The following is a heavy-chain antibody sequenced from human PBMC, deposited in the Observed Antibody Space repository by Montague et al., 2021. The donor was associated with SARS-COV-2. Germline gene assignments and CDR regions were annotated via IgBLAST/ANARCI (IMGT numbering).Heavy chain of an antibody. CDR1: GGFISSTNYY. V-gene: IGHV4-39*01. J-gene: IGHJ4*02. CDR2: INYSGTT. Sequence: SETLSLTCTVSGGFISSTNYYWGLIRQPPGKGLEWIGSINYSGTTHYXXXLKSRVTMSVDTSKSLFSLELSSVTAADTAMYYCARHNDGYNRWYYFDYWGQGTLVTVSS. CDR3: ARHNDGYNRWYYFDY. D-gene: IGHD5-24*01.